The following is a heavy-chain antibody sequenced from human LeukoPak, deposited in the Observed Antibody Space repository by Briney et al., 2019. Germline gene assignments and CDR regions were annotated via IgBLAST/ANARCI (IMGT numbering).Heavy chain of an antibody. D-gene: IGHD3-22*01. J-gene: IGHJ4*02. CDR2: ISSSSSYI. Sequence: GGSLRLSCAASGFTFSSYSMNWVRQAPGKGLEWVSSISSSSSYIYYADSVKGRFTISRDNAKNSLYLQMNSLRAEGTAVYYCARDRDYYDSSGYRASDYWGQGTLVTVSS. CDR1: GFTFSSYS. V-gene: IGHV3-21*01. CDR3: ARDRDYYDSSGYRASDY.